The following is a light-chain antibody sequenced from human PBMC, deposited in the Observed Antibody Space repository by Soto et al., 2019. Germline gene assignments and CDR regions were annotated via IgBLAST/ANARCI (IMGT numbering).Light chain of an antibody. CDR3: ATWDGSLPGEV. Sequence: QSALTQPASVSGSPGQSITISCTGSSSDVGSYNAVSWYQQHPGKAPKLMIYEGNKRPSGVSNRFSGSKSGTSGTLDITGLQTGDEADYYCATWDGSLPGEVFGGGTKLTVL. J-gene: IGLJ2*01. CDR2: EGN. V-gene: IGLV2-14*02. CDR1: SSDVGSYNA.